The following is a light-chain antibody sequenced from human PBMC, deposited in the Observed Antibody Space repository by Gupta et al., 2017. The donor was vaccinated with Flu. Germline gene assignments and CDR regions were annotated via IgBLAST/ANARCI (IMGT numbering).Light chain of an antibody. V-gene: IGLV1-47*02. J-gene: IGLJ3*02. CDR2: SNY. CDR1: SSNCGNYD. CDR3: SAWDDTLNAWV. Sequence: TLTLLCSGSSSNCGNYDVYCYWQLPGAAPKLLICSNYHGPSGVPDRFSGSRSGTSASLAITGLRSEDEADYYCSAWDDTLNAWVFGGGTKLTVL.